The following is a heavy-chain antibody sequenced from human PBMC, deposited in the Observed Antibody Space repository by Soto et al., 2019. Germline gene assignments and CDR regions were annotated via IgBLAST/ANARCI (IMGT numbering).Heavy chain of an antibody. D-gene: IGHD3-22*01. Sequence: QVQLVQSGAEVKKPGSSVKVSCKASGGTFSSYAISWVRQAPGQGLEWMGGIIPMFGTADYAQKFQGRVTMTADESTRTAYMELSSLRSEDTAVYYCASHYYDSSGYNYYCGMDVWGQGTTVTVSS. V-gene: IGHV1-69*12. CDR1: GGTFSSYA. CDR2: IIPMFGTA. J-gene: IGHJ6*02. CDR3: ASHYYDSSGYNYYCGMDV.